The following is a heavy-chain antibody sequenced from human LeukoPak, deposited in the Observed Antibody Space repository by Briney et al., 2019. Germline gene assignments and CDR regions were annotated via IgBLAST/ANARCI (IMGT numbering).Heavy chain of an antibody. V-gene: IGHV4-34*01. CDR2: STHSGST. J-gene: IGHJ4*02. D-gene: IGHD2-2*01. Sequence: SETLSLTCAVYGGSFRVHYWTCIRQPPGKGVEWIGESTHSGSTNYNPSLKSRVTISVDTSKNQFSLRLTSVTAADTAVYHCARGRTGAAALDFWGPGTLVTVSS. CDR3: ARGRTGAAALDF. CDR1: GGSFRVHY.